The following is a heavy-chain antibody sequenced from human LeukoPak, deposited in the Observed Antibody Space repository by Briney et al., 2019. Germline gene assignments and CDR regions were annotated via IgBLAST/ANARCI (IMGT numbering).Heavy chain of an antibody. CDR3: ARGGDYDPLTGYHYYFDS. CDR1: GGSFSGYY. V-gene: IGHV4-34*01. Sequence: SETLSLTCAVYGGSFSGYYWSWIRQPPGKGLEWIGEINHSGSTNYNPSLKSRVTISADTSKNQFSLHLSSVTAADTAVYFCARGGDYDPLTGYHYYFDSWGQGTLVTVSS. D-gene: IGHD3-9*01. J-gene: IGHJ4*02. CDR2: INHSGST.